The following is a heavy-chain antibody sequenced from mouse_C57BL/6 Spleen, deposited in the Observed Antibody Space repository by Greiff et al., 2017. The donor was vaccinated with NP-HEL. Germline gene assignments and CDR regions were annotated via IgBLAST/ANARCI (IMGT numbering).Heavy chain of an antibody. D-gene: IGHD1-1*01. Sequence: QVQLQQPGAELVMPGASVKLSCKASGYTFTSYWMHWVKQRSGQGLEWIGEIDPSDSYTNYNQKFKGKSTLTVDKSSSTAYMQLSSLTSEDSAVYYCARSDYGSSYHWYFDVWGTGTTVTVSS. CDR3: ARSDYGSSYHWYFDV. CDR2: IDPSDSYT. V-gene: IGHV1-69*01. CDR1: GYTFTSYW. J-gene: IGHJ1*03.